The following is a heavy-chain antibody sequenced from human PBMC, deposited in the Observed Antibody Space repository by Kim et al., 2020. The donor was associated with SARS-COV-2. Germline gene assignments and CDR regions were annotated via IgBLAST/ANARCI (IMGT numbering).Heavy chain of an antibody. J-gene: IGHJ4*02. D-gene: IGHD4-4*01. Sequence: GGSLRLSCAASGFTFSSYEMNWVRQAPGKGLEWVSYIIGSGTTIYYADSVRGRFTISRDNDKNSLYLQMNSLRADDTAVYYCARGPNYSPFDYWGQGTLVTVSS. CDR2: IIGSGTTI. CDR1: GFTFSSYE. V-gene: IGHV3-48*03. CDR3: ARGPNYSPFDY.